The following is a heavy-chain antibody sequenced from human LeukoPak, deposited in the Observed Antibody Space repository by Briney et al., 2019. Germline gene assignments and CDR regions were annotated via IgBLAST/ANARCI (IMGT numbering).Heavy chain of an antibody. D-gene: IGHD3-10*01. J-gene: IGHJ5*02. Sequence: PGGSLRLSCAAPEFTFTNYGMHWVRQAPGKGLEWVAVISNDGADKYYADSVKGRFSISRDNSENTLYLQMNSLRPEDTAVYYCAKDSRPYGSGVNWFDPWGQGTLVTVSS. CDR1: EFTFTNYG. CDR2: ISNDGADK. CDR3: AKDSRPYGSGVNWFDP. V-gene: IGHV3-30*18.